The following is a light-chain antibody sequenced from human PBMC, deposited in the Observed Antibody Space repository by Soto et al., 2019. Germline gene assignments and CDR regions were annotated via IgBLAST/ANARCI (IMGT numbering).Light chain of an antibody. CDR3: QQYGSSHST. Sequence: IVLTQSPGTLSLSPGEGATLSCRASQSVSGSFLAWYQQRPGQAPRLVIYGASRRATGIPDRFSGSGSGTDFTLSISRLEPEDFAIYYCQQYGSSHSTFGPGTNVDIK. CDR2: GAS. J-gene: IGKJ3*01. V-gene: IGKV3-20*01. CDR1: QSVSGSF.